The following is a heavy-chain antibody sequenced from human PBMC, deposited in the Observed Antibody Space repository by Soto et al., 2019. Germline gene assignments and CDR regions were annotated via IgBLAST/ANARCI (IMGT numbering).Heavy chain of an antibody. J-gene: IGHJ1*01. CDR2: INPSGGST. CDR1: GYTLTSYY. D-gene: IGHD3-3*01. Sequence: ASVKVSCKASGYTLTSYYMHCVRQAPGQGLEWMGIINPSGGSTSYAQKFQGRVTMTRDTSTSTVYMELSSLRSEDTAVYYCARGLRFLEWLYEYFQHWGQGTLVTVSS. CDR3: ARGLRFLEWLYEYFQH. V-gene: IGHV1-46*01.